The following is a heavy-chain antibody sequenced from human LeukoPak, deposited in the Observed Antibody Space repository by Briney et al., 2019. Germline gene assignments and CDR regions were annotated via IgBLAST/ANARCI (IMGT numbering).Heavy chain of an antibody. CDR3: ARIKLGSPSYFDY. D-gene: IGHD7-27*01. Sequence: PSETLSLTCTVSGYSISSGYYCGWIRQPPGKGLEWIGSIYHSGSTYYNPSLKSRVTISVDTSKNQFSLKLSSVTAADTAVYYCARIKLGSPSYFDYWGQRTLVTVSS. CDR1: GYSISSGYY. V-gene: IGHV4-38-2*02. J-gene: IGHJ4*02. CDR2: IYHSGST.